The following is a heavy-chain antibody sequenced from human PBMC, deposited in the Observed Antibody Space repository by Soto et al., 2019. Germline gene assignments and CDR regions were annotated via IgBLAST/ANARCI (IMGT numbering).Heavy chain of an antibody. CDR2: IYYSGST. Sequence: QVQLQESGPRLVKPSQTLSLTCTVSGGSISSGGYYWSWIRQHPGKGLEWIGYIYYSGSTSYNPSLKSRVTISVDTSKNQFSLKLSSVTAADTAVYYCARYDDYYYYGMDVWGQGTTVTVSS. J-gene: IGHJ6*02. CDR3: ARYDDYYYYGMDV. CDR1: GGSISSGGYY. V-gene: IGHV4-31*03. D-gene: IGHD2-8*01.